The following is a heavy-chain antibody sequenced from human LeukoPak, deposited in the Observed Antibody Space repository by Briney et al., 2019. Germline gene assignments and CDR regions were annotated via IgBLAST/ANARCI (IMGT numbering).Heavy chain of an antibody. D-gene: IGHD4-11*01. CDR3: ARNRLQLGFDY. CDR2: IYTTGST. Sequence: PSQTLSLTCNVTGGSISYSSYSWNWIRKPAGKGLEWIGRIYTTGSTKYHPSLESRVTISLDTSKNQFSLKLSSVTAADTAVYYCARNRLQLGFDYWGQGTLVTVSS. V-gene: IGHV4-61*02. J-gene: IGHJ4*02. CDR1: GGSISYSSYS.